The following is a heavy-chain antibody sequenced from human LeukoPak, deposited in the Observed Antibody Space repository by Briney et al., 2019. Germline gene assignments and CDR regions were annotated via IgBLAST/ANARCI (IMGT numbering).Heavy chain of an antibody. Sequence: GASVKVSCKASGYTFTSYGISWVRQAPGQGLEWMGWISAYNGNTDYAQKLQGRVTMTTDTSTSTAYMELRSLRSDDTAVYYCARVLVRASSSSRCFDYWGQGTLVTVSS. J-gene: IGHJ4*02. CDR3: ARVLVRASSSSRCFDY. CDR2: ISAYNGNT. V-gene: IGHV1-18*01. CDR1: GYTFTSYG. D-gene: IGHD6-6*01.